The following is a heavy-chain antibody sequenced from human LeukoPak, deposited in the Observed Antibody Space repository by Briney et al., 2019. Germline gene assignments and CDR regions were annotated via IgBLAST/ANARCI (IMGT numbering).Heavy chain of an antibody. CDR2: ISSSGSTI. CDR1: GFTFSDYY. D-gene: IGHD6-13*01. J-gene: IGHJ4*02. V-gene: IGHV3-11*01. CDR3: AKDPQSIAAAGFNFDY. Sequence: GGSLRLSCAASGFTFSDYYMSWIRQAPGKGLEWVSYISSSGSTIYYADSVKGRFTISRDNAKNSLYLQMNSLRAEDTAVYYCAKDPQSIAAAGFNFDYWGQGTLVTVSS.